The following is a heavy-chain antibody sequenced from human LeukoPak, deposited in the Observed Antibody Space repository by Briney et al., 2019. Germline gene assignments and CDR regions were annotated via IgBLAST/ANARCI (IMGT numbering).Heavy chain of an antibody. D-gene: IGHD3-16*02. J-gene: IGHJ4*02. CDR1: GGSFSSSSYY. Sequence: SETLSLTCTVSGGSFSSSSYYWGWIRQPPGKGLEWIGSIYYCGSTYHNPSLKSRVTISVDTSKNQISLRLNSVTAADTAVYYCARHVLLWGSYRPGEFDYWGQGTLVTVSS. CDR3: ARHVLLWGSYRPGEFDY. CDR2: IYYCGST. V-gene: IGHV4-39*01.